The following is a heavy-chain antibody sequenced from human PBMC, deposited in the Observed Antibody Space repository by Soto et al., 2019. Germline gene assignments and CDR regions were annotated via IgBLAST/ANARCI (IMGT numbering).Heavy chain of an antibody. CDR2: IIPIFGTA. CDR3: ASVAAAGDYYYGMDV. CDR1: GGTFSSYA. J-gene: IGHJ6*02. D-gene: IGHD6-13*01. V-gene: IGHV1-69*12. Sequence: QVQLVQSGAEVKKPGSSVKVSCKASGGTFSSYAISWVRQAPVQGLEWMGGIIPIFGTANYAQQFQGRVTIAADESTSTAYLELSSLRSEDTSVYYCASVAAAGDYYYGMDVCGQGTTVTVSS.